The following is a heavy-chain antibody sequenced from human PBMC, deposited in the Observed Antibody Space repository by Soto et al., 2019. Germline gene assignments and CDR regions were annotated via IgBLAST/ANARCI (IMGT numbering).Heavy chain of an antibody. Sequence: QVQLVQSGAEVKRPGSSVKVSCKASGDTFNFYSINWVRQAPGLGLEWMGRVNPIVSMSNYAQKFQASFTMTADKSTSTAYMELSILRSEDTAIYYCASSYGSGYRAFDYWGQGALVTVSS. J-gene: IGHJ4*02. V-gene: IGHV1-69*02. CDR3: ASSYGSGYRAFDY. CDR1: GDTFNFYS. CDR2: VNPIVSMS. D-gene: IGHD3-10*01.